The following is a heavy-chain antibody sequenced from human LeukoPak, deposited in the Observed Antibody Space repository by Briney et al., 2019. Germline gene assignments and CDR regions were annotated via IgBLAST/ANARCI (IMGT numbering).Heavy chain of an antibody. D-gene: IGHD3-22*01. V-gene: IGHV3-9*01. J-gene: IGHJ3*02. CDR3: AKDAGYDSSGYDAFDI. CDR2: INWNSDTK. CDR1: GFAFHNYA. Sequence: GGSLRLSCVGSGFAFHNYAMHWVRRPPGKGLEWVSAINWNSDTKAYADSVKGRFTISRDNAKNSLYLQINSLRAEDTALYYCAKDAGYDSSGYDAFDIWGQGTMVTVSS.